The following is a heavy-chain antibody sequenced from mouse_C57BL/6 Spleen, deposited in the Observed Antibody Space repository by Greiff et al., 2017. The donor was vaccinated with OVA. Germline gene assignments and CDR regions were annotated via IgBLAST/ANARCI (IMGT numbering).Heavy chain of an antibody. Sequence: VQLQQSGPELVKPGASVKISCKASGYAFSSSWMNWVKQRPGKGLEWIGRIYPGDGDTNYNGKFKGKATLTADKSSSTAYMQLSSLTSEDSAVYFCARSAFYVSSHDWYFDVWGTGTTVTVSS. CDR1: GYAFSSSW. V-gene: IGHV1-82*01. D-gene: IGHD1-1*01. CDR3: ARSAFYVSSHDWYFDV. CDR2: IYPGDGDT. J-gene: IGHJ1*03.